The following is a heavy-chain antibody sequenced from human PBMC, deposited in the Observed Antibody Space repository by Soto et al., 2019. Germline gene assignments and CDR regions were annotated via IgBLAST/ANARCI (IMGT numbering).Heavy chain of an antibody. CDR1: GYTFTSYY. V-gene: IGHV1-46*03. CDR3: ARVPPVAAAGTLYFDY. J-gene: IGHJ4*02. CDR2: INPSGGST. Sequence: ASVKVSCKASGYTFTSYYMHWVRQAPGQGLEWMGIINPSGGSTSYAQKFQGRVTMTRDTSTSTVYMELSSLRSEDTAVYYCARVPPVAAAGTLYFDYWGQGTLVTVSS. D-gene: IGHD6-13*01.